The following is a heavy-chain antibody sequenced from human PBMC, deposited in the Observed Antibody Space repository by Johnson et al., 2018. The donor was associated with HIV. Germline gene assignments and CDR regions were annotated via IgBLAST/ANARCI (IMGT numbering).Heavy chain of an antibody. CDR2: ISTSGSTI. CDR1: GFIFSDYY. D-gene: IGHD3-10*01. Sequence: QVQLVESGGGLVRPGGSLRLSCAASGFIFSDYYMSWIRQAPGRGLDWVSYISTSGSTINYADSVKGRFTISRDNAKKSLYLQMNSLRAEDTALYYCAKERGQYYYQPDAFDIWGQGTMVTVSS. V-gene: IGHV3-11*01. CDR3: AKERGQYYYQPDAFDI. J-gene: IGHJ3*02.